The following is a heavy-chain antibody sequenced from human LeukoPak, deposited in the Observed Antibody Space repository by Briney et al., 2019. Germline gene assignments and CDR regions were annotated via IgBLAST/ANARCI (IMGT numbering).Heavy chain of an antibody. V-gene: IGHV3-33*03. CDR3: ASPDPDYGDYGMGV. CDR1: GFTFSTYG. D-gene: IGHD4-17*01. Sequence: GGSLRLSCVASGFTFSTYGMHWIRQAPGKGLEWVAVVWFDGSNKNYAESVKGRFTISRDNPKNTLYLQMDSLRAEDTAVYYCASPDPDYGDYGMGVWGQGTTVTVSS. J-gene: IGHJ6*02. CDR2: VWFDGSNK.